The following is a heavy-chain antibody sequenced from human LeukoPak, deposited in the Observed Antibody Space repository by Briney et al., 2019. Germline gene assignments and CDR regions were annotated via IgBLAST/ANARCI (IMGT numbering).Heavy chain of an antibody. V-gene: IGHV3-21*01. CDR1: GFTFSSYS. CDR3: ARDPERPRDVDFDY. Sequence: GGSLRLSCAASGFTFSSYSMNWVRQAPGKGLEWVSSISSSSSYIYYADSVKGRFTISRDNAKNSLYLQMNSLRAEDTAVYYCARDPERPRDVDFDYWGQGTLVTVSS. J-gene: IGHJ4*02. CDR2: ISSSSSYI. D-gene: IGHD5-24*01.